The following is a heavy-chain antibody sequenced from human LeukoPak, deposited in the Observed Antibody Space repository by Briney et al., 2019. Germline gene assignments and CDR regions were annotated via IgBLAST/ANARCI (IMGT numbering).Heavy chain of an antibody. CDR3: ARDGSGWYGWFDP. D-gene: IGHD6-19*01. CDR2: ISAYNGNT. CDR1: VYTFTSDV. V-gene: IGHV1-18*01. J-gene: IGHJ5*02. Sequence: SVKVSCKASVYTFTSDVISWVRQAPGQGLEWMGWISAYNGNTNYAQKFQGRVTMTRDTSISTAYMELSRLRSDDTAVYYCARDGSGWYGWFDPWGQGTLVTVSS.